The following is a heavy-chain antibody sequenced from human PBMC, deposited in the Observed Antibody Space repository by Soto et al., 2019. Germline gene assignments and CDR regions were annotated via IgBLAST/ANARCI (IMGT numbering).Heavy chain of an antibody. CDR2: IIPVFGTP. D-gene: IGHD4-17*01. J-gene: IGHJ6*02. CDR3: ARGDATNIVVTTYYAMDV. Sequence: QVQLVQSGAEVKKPGSSVKVSCTASGGSLSNFGISWVRQAPGQGLEWMGAIIPVFGTPNYAQKFQDRVTINADESTTTVYMEVRSLTSEDPAVYYCARGDATNIVVTTYYAMDVWGQGTTVTVSS. CDR1: GGSLSNFG. V-gene: IGHV1-69*12.